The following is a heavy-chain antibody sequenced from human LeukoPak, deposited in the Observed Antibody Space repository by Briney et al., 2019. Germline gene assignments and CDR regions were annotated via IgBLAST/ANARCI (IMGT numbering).Heavy chain of an antibody. CDR2: ISSSSSTI. V-gene: IGHV3-48*01. Sequence: GSLRLSCAASGFPFSSYSMNWVRQAPGKGLEWVSYISSSSSTIYYADSVKGRFTISRDNAKNSLYLQMNSLRAEDTAVYYCARVGGYSYGGPIYYMDVWGKGTTVTVSS. D-gene: IGHD5-18*01. J-gene: IGHJ6*03. CDR1: GFPFSSYS. CDR3: ARVGGYSYGGPIYYMDV.